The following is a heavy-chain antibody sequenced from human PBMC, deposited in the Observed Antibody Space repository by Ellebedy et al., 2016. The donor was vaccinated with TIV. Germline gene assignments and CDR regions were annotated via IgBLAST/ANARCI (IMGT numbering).Heavy chain of an antibody. J-gene: IGHJ5*02. D-gene: IGHD4-17*01. Sequence: PGGSLRLSCAASGFSFRSYWMTWVRQAPGKGLEWVAKIRQEGDEIYYVESVNGRFTISRDNAKNSLFLQMNSLRVEDTAVYYCARRASYGDYAVQVNPWFDPWGQGTLVTVSS. CDR1: GFSFRSYW. V-gene: IGHV3-7*01. CDR2: IRQEGDEI. CDR3: ARRASYGDYAVQVNPWFDP.